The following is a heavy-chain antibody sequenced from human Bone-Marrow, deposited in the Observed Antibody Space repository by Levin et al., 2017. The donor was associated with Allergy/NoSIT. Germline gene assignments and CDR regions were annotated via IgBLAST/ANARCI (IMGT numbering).Heavy chain of an antibody. V-gene: IGHV1-69*06. CDR1: GGTFSSST. J-gene: IGHJ6*02. Sequence: GGSLRLSCQASGGTFSSSTISWVRQAPGQGLEWMGGIIPIFGTTNYTQKFQGRVTITADKSTSTAYMELSSLRPEDTAVYYCARGRYDFWSGYLLYYGLDVWGQGTTVTVSS. CDR3: ARGRYDFWSGYLLYYGLDV. CDR2: IIPIFGTT. D-gene: IGHD3-3*01.